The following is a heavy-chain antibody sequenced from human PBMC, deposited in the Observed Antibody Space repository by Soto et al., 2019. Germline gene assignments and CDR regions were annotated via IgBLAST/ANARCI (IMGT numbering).Heavy chain of an antibody. D-gene: IGHD3-16*01. J-gene: IGHJ6*02. V-gene: IGHV1-18*01. CDR2: ISSYSVKS. CDR3: ARNTFSHYYGMDV. Sequence: SWWVKQDPGQGLEWMGWISSYSVKSNNAQKFEGRVSMTTDTSTSTAYMELRSLRSDDTAVYYCARNTFSHYYGMDVCGQATSVSL.